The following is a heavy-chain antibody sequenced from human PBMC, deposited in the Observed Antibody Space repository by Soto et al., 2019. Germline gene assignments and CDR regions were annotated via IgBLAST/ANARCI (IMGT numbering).Heavy chain of an antibody. CDR2: IGHSGST. CDR1: GGSFSGYY. V-gene: IGHV4-34*01. J-gene: IGHJ5*01. CDR3: ARNFDS. Sequence: SETLSLTCAVYGGSFSGYYWSWIRQPPGKGLEWIGDIGHSGSTNYNPSLKSRVTISVDTSRNQFSLNLNSVTAADTAVYYCARNFDSWGQGTLVTVSS.